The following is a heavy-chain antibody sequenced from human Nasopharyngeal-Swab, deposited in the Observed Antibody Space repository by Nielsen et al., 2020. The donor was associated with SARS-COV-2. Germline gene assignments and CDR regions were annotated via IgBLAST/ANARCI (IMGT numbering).Heavy chain of an antibody. Sequence: ASVKVSCKASGYTFTSYGLSWVRQAPGQGLEWMGWISAYNGNTNYAQKLQGRVTMTTDTSTSTAYMELRSLRSDDTAVYYCARWAGIGDYYYGMDVWGQGTTVTVSS. CDR3: ARWAGIGDYYYGMDV. J-gene: IGHJ6*02. CDR1: GYTFTSYG. D-gene: IGHD6-19*01. V-gene: IGHV1-18*01. CDR2: ISAYNGNT.